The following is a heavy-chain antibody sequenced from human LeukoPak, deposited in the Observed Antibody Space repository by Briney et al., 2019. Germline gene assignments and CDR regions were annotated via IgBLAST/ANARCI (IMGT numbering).Heavy chain of an antibody. Sequence: QTGGSLRLSCAASGFTFSNFAMNWVRQAPGKGLEWVSSISESGDDTAYADSVKGRFTISRDNSRNTLYLQMITLRAEDTAVYFCVKQFADVWGQGTLVTVSS. CDR3: VKQFADV. D-gene: IGHD5-24*01. J-gene: IGHJ4*02. CDR1: GFTFSNFA. V-gene: IGHV3-23*01. CDR2: ISESGDDT.